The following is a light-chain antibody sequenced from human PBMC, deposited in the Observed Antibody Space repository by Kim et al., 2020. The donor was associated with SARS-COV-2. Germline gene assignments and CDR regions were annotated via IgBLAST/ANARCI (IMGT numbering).Light chain of an antibody. CDR3: QVRDSSSDHVV. CDR1: NIGSKS. Sequence: SYELTQPPSVSVAPGKTARITCGGNNIGSKSVHWYQQKPGQAPVLVIYYDSDRPSGIPERFSGSNSGNTATLTISRVEAGDEADYYCQVRDSSSDHVVFGGGTQLTVL. J-gene: IGLJ2*01. V-gene: IGLV3-21*04. CDR2: YDS.